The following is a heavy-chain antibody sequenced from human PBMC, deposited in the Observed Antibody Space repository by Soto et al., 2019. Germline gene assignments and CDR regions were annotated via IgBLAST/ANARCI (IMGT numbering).Heavy chain of an antibody. CDR1: GFTFSNYA. V-gene: IGHV3-23*01. J-gene: IGHJ4*02. CDR2: IGGNGGST. Sequence: GSLRLSCAASGFTFSNYAMSWVRQAPGKGLEWVSGIGGNGGSTYYPDSVKGRFTISRDNSKNTLYLQMNSLRVEDTAVFFCAKNGPWFGELSPLDYWGQGTQVTVSS. D-gene: IGHD3-10*01. CDR3: AKNGPWFGELSPLDY.